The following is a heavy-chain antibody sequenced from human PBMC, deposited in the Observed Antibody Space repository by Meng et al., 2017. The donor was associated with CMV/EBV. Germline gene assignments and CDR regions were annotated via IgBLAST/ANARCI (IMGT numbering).Heavy chain of an antibody. J-gene: IGHJ4*02. D-gene: IGHD3-16*01. CDR3: AKGIVVGGVLHFDS. Sequence: SLKISCAASGFNFGEYAMHWVRQVSGKGLERVSGISWHSGSIDYADSVKGRFTISRDNAKNSLYLQMNSLRAEDTALYYCAKGIVVGGVLHFDSWGQGTLVTVSS. V-gene: IGHV3-9*01. CDR2: ISWHSGSI. CDR1: GFNFGEYA.